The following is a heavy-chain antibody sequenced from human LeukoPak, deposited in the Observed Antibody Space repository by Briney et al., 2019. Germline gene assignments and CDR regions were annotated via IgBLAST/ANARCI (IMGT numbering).Heavy chain of an antibody. Sequence: SEARSLTCTVTGGSISSYYWSWIWQHTAKGLEWIGYIYYSGSTYYHPFLKSRVTISADTSKNQFSLKLSSETAADTAVYYCARARSAAGNFDYWGQGTLVTVSS. D-gene: IGHD6-13*01. CDR1: GGSISSYY. CDR3: ARARSAAGNFDY. J-gene: IGHJ4*02. V-gene: IGHV4-59*06. CDR2: IYYSGST.